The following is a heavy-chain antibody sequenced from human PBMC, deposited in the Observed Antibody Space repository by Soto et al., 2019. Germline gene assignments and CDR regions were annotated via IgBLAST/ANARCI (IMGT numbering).Heavy chain of an antibody. CDR3: AREGQMPQHFGMDV. J-gene: IGHJ6*02. Sequence: PSETLSLTCAVSGGSISSGGYSWSWIRQPPGKGLEWIGYIYHSGSTYSNPSLKSRVTISVDRSKNQFSLKLSSVTAADTAVYYCAREGQMPQHFGMDVWGQGIQVTVSS. D-gene: IGHD3-3*01. V-gene: IGHV4-30-2*01. CDR2: IYHSGST. CDR1: GGSISSGGYS.